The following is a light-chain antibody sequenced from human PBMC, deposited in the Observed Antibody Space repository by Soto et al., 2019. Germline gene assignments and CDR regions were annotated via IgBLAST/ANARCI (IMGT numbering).Light chain of an antibody. Sequence: DIQMTPSPSTLSASVGDRVTITCRASQSISSWVAWYQQKPGKAPKLLIYDASSVESGVPSRFSGSGSGTEFTLTISSLQPDDFATYYCQQYNSLPWTFGQGTKVEIK. CDR2: DAS. J-gene: IGKJ1*01. V-gene: IGKV1-5*01. CDR1: QSISSW. CDR3: QQYNSLPWT.